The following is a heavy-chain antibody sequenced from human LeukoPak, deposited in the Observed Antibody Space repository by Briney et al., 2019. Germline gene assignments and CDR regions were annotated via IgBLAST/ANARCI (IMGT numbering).Heavy chain of an antibody. J-gene: IGHJ5*02. CDR2: GGNSGGT. V-gene: IGHV4-34*01. Sequence: SETLSLTSTVSGGSISSYYWSWIRQPPGKGLEWIGEGGNSGGTKFNPSLKSRVTISADTSKNQFSLKLSSVTAADTAVYYCAKNGQSGFSFDPWGQGTLVTVSS. CDR3: AKNGQSGFSFDP. D-gene: IGHD1-26*01. CDR1: GGSISSYY.